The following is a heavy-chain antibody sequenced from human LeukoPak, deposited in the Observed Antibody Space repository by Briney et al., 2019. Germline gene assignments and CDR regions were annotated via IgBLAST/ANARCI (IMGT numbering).Heavy chain of an antibody. V-gene: IGHV3-74*01. CDR1: GFTFSNYW. CDR2: ISSGGSST. D-gene: IGHD2-15*01. Sequence: GGSLRLSCAASGFTFSNYWMHWVRQAPGRGLVWVSRISSGGSSTTYADSVKGRFTISRDNAKNTLYLQMNSLRAEDTAVYFCVRLVYCSGGSCRDYWGQGTLVTVSS. J-gene: IGHJ4*02. CDR3: VRLVYCSGGSCRDY.